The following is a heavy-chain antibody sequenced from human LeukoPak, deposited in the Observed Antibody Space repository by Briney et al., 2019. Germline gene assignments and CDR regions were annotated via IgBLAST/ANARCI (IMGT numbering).Heavy chain of an antibody. CDR1: GFTFSNYG. J-gene: IGHJ4*02. CDR3: AVMGGEHLVLDY. CDR2: IWYDGSNK. D-gene: IGHD6-6*01. V-gene: IGHV3-33*01. Sequence: PGGSLRLSCEASGFTFSNYGMHWVRQAPGKGLEWVAVIWYDGSNKYYADSVKGRFTISRDNSKNTLYLQMNSLRAEDTAVYHCAVMGGEHLVLDYWGQGTLVTVSS.